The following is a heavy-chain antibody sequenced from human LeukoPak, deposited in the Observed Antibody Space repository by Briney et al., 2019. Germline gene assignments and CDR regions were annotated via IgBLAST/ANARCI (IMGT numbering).Heavy chain of an antibody. V-gene: IGHV1-18*01. CDR3: ARGRHDSSGYYLGHMDV. D-gene: IGHD3-22*01. CDR1: GYTFTSYG. J-gene: IGHJ6*03. CDR2: ISAYNGNT. Sequence: GASVKVSCKASGYTFTSYGISWVRQAPGQGLEWMGWISAYNGNTNYAQKLQGRVTMTTDTSTSTAYMELRSLRSDDTAVYYCARGRHDSSGYYLGHMDVWGKGTTVTVSS.